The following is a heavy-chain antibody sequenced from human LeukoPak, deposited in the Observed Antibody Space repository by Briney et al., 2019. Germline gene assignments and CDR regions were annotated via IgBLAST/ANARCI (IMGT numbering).Heavy chain of an antibody. CDR3: ARGGGGYNGFYYGMDV. J-gene: IGHJ6*02. V-gene: IGHV4-59*01. CDR2: IYYSGST. D-gene: IGHD5-12*01. Sequence: PSETLSLTCTVSGGSSISYYWNWIRQPPGKGLEWIGYIYYSGSTKYNPSLKSRVTISAVTSKNQISLRLNSVTAADTAVYYCARGGGGYNGFYYGMDVWGQGTTVTVSS. CDR1: GGSSISYY.